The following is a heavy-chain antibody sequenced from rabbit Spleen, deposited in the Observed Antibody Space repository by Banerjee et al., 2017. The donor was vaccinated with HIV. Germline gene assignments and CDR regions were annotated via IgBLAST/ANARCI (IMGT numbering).Heavy chain of an antibody. D-gene: IGHD4-1*01. CDR3: ARDLAGVIGWNFGW. V-gene: IGHV1S45*01. J-gene: IGHJ3*01. CDR1: GFSFSNKAV. CDR2: INAGSGGST. Sequence: QERLVESGGGLVKPEGSLKLSCTASGFSFSNKAVMCWVRQAPGKGLEWIACINAGSGGSTYYATWAKGRFTISRPWSTTVTLQLTSLTAADTATYFCARDLAGVIGWNFGWWGQGTLVTVS.